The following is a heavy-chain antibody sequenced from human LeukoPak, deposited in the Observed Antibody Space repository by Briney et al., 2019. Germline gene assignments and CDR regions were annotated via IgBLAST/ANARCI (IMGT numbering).Heavy chain of an antibody. Sequence: GGSLRLSCAASGLTFRSYSMNWVRQAPGKGLEWISYISSSSTTLYYADSVKGRFTNSRDNAKNSLYLQMNSLRAEDTAVYYCARGHGTFDYWGQGTLVTVSS. D-gene: IGHD1-26*01. CDR2: ISSSSTTL. J-gene: IGHJ4*02. V-gene: IGHV3-48*01. CDR1: GLTFRSYS. CDR3: ARGHGTFDY.